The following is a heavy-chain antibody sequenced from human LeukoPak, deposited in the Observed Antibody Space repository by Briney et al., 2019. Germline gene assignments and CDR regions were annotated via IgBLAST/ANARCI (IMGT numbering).Heavy chain of an antibody. D-gene: IGHD6-13*01. CDR2: IYYSGST. CDR3: ARHVRDEELAAAGPVHYYYYYYMDV. V-gene: IGHV4-39*01. CDR1: GGSISSSSYY. J-gene: IGHJ6*03. Sequence: SETLSLTCTVSGGSISSSSYYWGWIRQPPGKGLEWIGSIYYSGSTYYNPSLKSRVTISVDTSKNQFSLKLSSVTAADTAVYYCARHVRDEELAAAGPVHYYYYYYMDVWGKGTTVTVSS.